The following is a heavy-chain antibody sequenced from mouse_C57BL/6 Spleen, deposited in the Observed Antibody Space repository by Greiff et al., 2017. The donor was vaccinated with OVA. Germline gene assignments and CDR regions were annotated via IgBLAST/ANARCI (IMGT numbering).Heavy chain of an antibody. V-gene: IGHV1-69*01. J-gene: IGHJ2*01. D-gene: IGHD1-1*01. Sequence: QVQLQQPGAELVMPGASVKLSCKASGYTFTSYWMHWVKQRPGQGLEWIGEIDPSDSYPNYNQKFKGKSTLTVDKSSSTAYMQLSSLTSEDSAVYYCARRGITTVGDYWGQGTTLTVSS. CDR1: GYTFTSYW. CDR2: IDPSDSYP. CDR3: ARRGITTVGDY.